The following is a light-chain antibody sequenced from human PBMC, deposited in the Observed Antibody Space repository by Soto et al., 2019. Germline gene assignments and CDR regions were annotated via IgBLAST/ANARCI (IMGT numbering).Light chain of an antibody. CDR2: EVI. J-gene: IGLJ1*01. V-gene: IGLV2-14*01. CDR3: SSYTNINTRGCV. Sequence: QSVLTQPASVSGSPGQSITISFTRTSGDSGSYNRVSAYQQHPGKAPKLTIYEVIDRVSGVSNRFSGCKSGNTASLTISGLQAEDEAEYYCSSYTNINTRGCVFGTGTKVTVL. CDR1: SGDSGSYNR.